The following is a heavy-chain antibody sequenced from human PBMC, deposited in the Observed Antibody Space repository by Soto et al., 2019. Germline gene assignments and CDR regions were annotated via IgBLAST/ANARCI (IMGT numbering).Heavy chain of an antibody. J-gene: IGHJ6*01. Sequence: QVQLVQSGAEVKKPGSSVKVSCKASGDTDTNYVISWVRQAPGQGLEWMGGIFAKIGTTYSAQKLQDRRTMTADGWTATDHMQRSSLRLDDTALYYCEAAMTFGTGELVWGSGTRVTVSS. CDR3: EAAMTFGTGELV. D-gene: IGHD3-16*01. CDR1: GDTDTNYV. V-gene: IGHV1-69*01. CDR2: IFAKIGTT.